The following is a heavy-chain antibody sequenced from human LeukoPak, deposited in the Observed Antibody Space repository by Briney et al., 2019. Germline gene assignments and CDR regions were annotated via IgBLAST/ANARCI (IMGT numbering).Heavy chain of an antibody. D-gene: IGHD2-15*01. CDR2: IYSGGST. CDR3: ARLVVVAATWFDP. V-gene: IGHV3-66*04. Sequence: GGSLILSCAASGFTVSSNYMSWVRQAPGKGLEWVSVIYSGGSTYYADSVKGRFTISRDNSKNTLYLQMNSLRAEDTAVYYCARLVVVAATWFDPWGQGTLVTVSS. CDR1: GFTVSSNY. J-gene: IGHJ5*02.